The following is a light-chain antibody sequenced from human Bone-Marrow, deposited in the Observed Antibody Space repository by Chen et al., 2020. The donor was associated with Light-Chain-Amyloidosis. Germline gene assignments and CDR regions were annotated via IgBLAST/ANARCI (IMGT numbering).Light chain of an antibody. Sequence: EIVLTQAPGTLYLSPGERANLSCRASKTISSNSLTWYQQKFGQAPRLLIYGSSSRATGIPDRFTGSGSGTDFTLTINRLEPEDFAMYYCQQYGTSPLTFGGGTKVEIK. J-gene: IGKJ4*01. CDR3: QQYGTSPLT. V-gene: IGKV3-20*01. CDR2: GSS. CDR1: KTISSNS.